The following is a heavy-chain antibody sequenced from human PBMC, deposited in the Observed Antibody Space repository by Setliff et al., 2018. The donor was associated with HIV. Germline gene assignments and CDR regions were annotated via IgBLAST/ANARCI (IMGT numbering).Heavy chain of an antibody. V-gene: IGHV1-69*10. CDR3: ARDQEGIAAAGTAWFDP. D-gene: IGHD6-13*01. CDR2: IIPILGIA. J-gene: IGHJ5*02. Sequence: SVKVSCKASGGTFSSYAISWVRQAPGQGLEWMGGIIPILGIANYAQKFQGRVTITADKSTSTAYMELSSLRSEDTAVYYCARDQEGIAAAGTAWFDPWGQGTLVTVSS. CDR1: GGTFSSYA.